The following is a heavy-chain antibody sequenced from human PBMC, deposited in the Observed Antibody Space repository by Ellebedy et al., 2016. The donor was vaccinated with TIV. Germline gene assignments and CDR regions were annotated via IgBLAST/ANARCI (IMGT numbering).Heavy chain of an antibody. CDR2: IYYSGST. D-gene: IGHD3-22*01. CDR1: GGSISSSSYY. J-gene: IGHJ4*02. Sequence: SETLSLTXTVSGGSISSSSYYWGWIRQPPGKGLEWIGSIYYSGSTYYNPSLKSRVTISLDTSKNQFSLKLSSVTAADTAVYYCARRQITYSDSSGYNQGPFDHWGQGTLVTVSS. CDR3: ARRQITYSDSSGYNQGPFDH. V-gene: IGHV4-39*07.